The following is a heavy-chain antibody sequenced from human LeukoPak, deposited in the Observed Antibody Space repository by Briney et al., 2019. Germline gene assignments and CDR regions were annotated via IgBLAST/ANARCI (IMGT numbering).Heavy chain of an antibody. CDR2: INHSGST. D-gene: IGHD6-19*01. CDR3: ARHLGAGTAPWFDP. J-gene: IGHJ5*02. CDR1: GGSISSSSYY. V-gene: IGHV4-39*01. Sequence: SETLSLTCTVSGGSISSSSYYWGWIRQPPGKGLEWIGEINHSGSTNYNPSLKSRVTISVDTSKNQFSLKLSSVTAADTAVYYCARHLGAGTAPWFDPWGQGTLVTVSS.